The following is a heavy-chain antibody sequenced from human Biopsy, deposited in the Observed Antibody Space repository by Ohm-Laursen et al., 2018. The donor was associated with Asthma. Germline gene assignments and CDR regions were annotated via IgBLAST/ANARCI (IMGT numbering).Heavy chain of an antibody. J-gene: IGHJ6*02. CDR1: GYTFNSAG. CDR2: ISVYNGNT. D-gene: IGHD3-10*01. Sequence: VKVSCKTSGYTFNSAGITWVRQAPGQGLEWMGWISVYNGNTKVAQKLQDRVTMITDTSTSTAYMELRSLRSYDTAVYFCARAVDYSHYYGIDVWGQGTTVTVS. CDR3: ARAVDYSHYYGIDV. V-gene: IGHV1-18*01.